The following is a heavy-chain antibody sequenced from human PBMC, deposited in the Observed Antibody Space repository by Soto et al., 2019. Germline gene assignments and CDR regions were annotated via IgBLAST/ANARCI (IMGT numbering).Heavy chain of an antibody. CDR3: VKALSSSWPYYGMDV. Sequence: QVLLVESGGGVVQPGRSLRLSCAASGFTFTSYGMHWVRQAPGKGLEWVAVISYDGSNEYFADSVQGRSIISRDNSKDMVYLEMNSLRPEDTAVYYGVKALSSSWPYYGMDVWGQGTTVTVSS. J-gene: IGHJ6*02. CDR2: ISYDGSNE. CDR1: GFTFTSYG. D-gene: IGHD6-13*01. V-gene: IGHV3-30*18.